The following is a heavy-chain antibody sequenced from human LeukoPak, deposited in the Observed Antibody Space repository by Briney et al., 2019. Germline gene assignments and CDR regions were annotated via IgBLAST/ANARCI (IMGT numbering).Heavy chain of an antibody. D-gene: IGHD3-3*01. Sequence: ASVKVSCKASGYTFTSYDINWVRQATGQGLEWMGWMNPNSGNTGYAQKFQGRVTMTRNTSISTAYMELSRLRSDDTAVYYCARDYYDFWSGYLYYYYYMDVWGKGTTVTVSS. J-gene: IGHJ6*03. CDR1: GYTFTSYD. CDR3: ARDYYDFWSGYLYYYYYMDV. V-gene: IGHV1-8*01. CDR2: MNPNSGNT.